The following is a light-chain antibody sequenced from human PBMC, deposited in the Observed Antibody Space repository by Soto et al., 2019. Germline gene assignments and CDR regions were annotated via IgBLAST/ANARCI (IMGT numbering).Light chain of an antibody. J-gene: IGKJ4*01. CDR1: QSVSNH. CDR3: QQRSNWPPLT. CDR2: DAS. V-gene: IGKV3-11*01. Sequence: EIVLTQSPATLSLSPGEGATLSCRASQSVSNHLAWYQHKPGQAPRLLIYDASNRATGIPARFSGSGYGTDFTLTISRLEPEDFAVYYCQQRSNWPPLTFGGGTKVEIK.